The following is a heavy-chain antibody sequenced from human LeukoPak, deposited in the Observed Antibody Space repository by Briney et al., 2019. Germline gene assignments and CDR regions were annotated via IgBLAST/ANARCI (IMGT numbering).Heavy chain of an antibody. D-gene: IGHD5-24*01. CDR1: GYTFTSYG. CDR2: IIPIFGTA. Sequence: GASVKVSCKASGYTFTSYGISWVRQAPGQGLEWMGGIIPIFGTANYAQKFQGRVTITADESTSTAYMELSSLRSEDTAVYYCARTRRDGWGSDAFDIWGQGTMVTVSS. CDR3: ARTRRDGWGSDAFDI. J-gene: IGHJ3*02. V-gene: IGHV1-69*13.